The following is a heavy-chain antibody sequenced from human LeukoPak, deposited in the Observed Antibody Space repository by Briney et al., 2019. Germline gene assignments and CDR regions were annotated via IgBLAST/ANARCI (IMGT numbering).Heavy chain of an antibody. V-gene: IGHV4-38-2*02. Sequence: PSETPSLTCTVSGYSISSGYYWGWIRPPPGKGLEWIGSIYHSGSTYYNPSLKSRVTISVDTSKNQFSLKLSSVTAADTAVYYCARIPGYCSSTSCFYHYYYMDVWGKGTTVTVSS. J-gene: IGHJ6*03. CDR1: GYSISSGYY. CDR2: IYHSGST. D-gene: IGHD2-2*01. CDR3: ARIPGYCSSTSCFYHYYYMDV.